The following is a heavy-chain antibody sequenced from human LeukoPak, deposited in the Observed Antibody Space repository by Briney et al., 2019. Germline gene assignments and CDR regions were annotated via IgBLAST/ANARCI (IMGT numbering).Heavy chain of an antibody. Sequence: GGSLRLSCAASGFIFSDYYMGWIRQAPGRGLEWVSYISDSGSNIYYTDSVKGRFTISRDNAKNSLYLHMNSLRAEDTAVYYCARDITAAGFEYWGQGTLVTVSS. V-gene: IGHV3-11*04. CDR2: ISDSGSNI. J-gene: IGHJ4*02. CDR3: ARDITAAGFEY. D-gene: IGHD6-13*01. CDR1: GFIFSDYY.